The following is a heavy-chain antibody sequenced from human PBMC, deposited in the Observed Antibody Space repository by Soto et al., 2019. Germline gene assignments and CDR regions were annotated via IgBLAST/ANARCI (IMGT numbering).Heavy chain of an antibody. J-gene: IGHJ6*02. V-gene: IGHV3-23*01. Sequence: GGSLRLSCAASGFTFSSYAMSWVRQAPGKGLEWVSAISGSGGSTYYADSVKGRFTISRDNSKNTLYLQMNSLRAEDTAVYYCAKGLLHIGTNGVYFHGPYYYGMDVWGQGTTVTVSS. D-gene: IGHD2-8*01. CDR3: AKGLLHIGTNGVYFHGPYYYGMDV. CDR2: ISGSGGST. CDR1: GFTFSSYA.